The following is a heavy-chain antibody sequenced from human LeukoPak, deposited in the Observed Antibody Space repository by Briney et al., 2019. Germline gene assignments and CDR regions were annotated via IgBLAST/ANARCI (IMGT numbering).Heavy chain of an antibody. CDR3: ARGDSSSWYSWSDP. CDR2: INHSGST. J-gene: IGHJ5*02. V-gene: IGHV4-34*01. D-gene: IGHD6-13*01. CDR1: GGSISSYY. Sequence: SETLSLTCTVSGGSISSYYWSWIRQPPGKGLEWIGEINHSGSTNYNPSLKSRVTISVDTSKNQFSLKLSSVTAADTAVYYCARGDSSSWYSWSDPWGQGTLVTVSS.